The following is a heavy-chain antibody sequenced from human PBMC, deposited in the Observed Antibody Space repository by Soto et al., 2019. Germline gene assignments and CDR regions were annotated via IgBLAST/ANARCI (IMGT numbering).Heavy chain of an antibody. J-gene: IGHJ6*02. CDR1: GYPVSTWHNFTSYW. CDR3: ARLGFNYDFLSGYYNVHHYYVIDV. V-gene: IGHV5-51*01. Sequence: GESLKISCMGSGYPVSTWHNFTSYWIAWVRQMPGEGLEWMGIIYPGDSDTRYSPSFQGQVTISADKSINSVYLQWSSLKASDTATYYCARLGFNYDFLSGYYNVHHYYVIDVWGQGTTVTVSS. D-gene: IGHD3-3*01. CDR2: IYPGDSDT.